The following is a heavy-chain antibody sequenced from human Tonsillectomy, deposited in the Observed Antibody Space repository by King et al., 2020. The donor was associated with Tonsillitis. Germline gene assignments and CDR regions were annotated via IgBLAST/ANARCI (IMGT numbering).Heavy chain of an antibody. CDR1: GYSISSGYY. J-gene: IGHJ3*02. CDR3: ARIWGHGGLDI. CDR2: IYHSGTT. Sequence: VQLQESGPGLVKTSETLSLSCAVSGYSISSGYYWGWIRQPPGKGLEWIGSIYHSGTTYYNPSLKSRVTISVDTSKNQFSLKLSSVTAADTAVYYCARIWGHGGLDIWGQGTMVTVSS. D-gene: IGHD3-16*01. V-gene: IGHV4-38-2*01.